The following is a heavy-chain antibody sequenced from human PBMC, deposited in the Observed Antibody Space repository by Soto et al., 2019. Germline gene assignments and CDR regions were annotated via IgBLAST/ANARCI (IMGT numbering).Heavy chain of an antibody. V-gene: IGHV3-33*01. CDR2: IWYDGSNK. J-gene: IGHJ5*02. CDR1: GFTFSSYG. CDR3: ARGPRIAAAGTLDP. D-gene: IGHD6-13*01. Sequence: QVQLVESGGGVVQPGRSLRLSCAASGFTFSSYGMHWVRQAPGKGLEWVAVIWYDGSNKYYADSVKGRFTISRDNSKNTLYLQMNSPRAEDTAVYYWARGPRIAAAGTLDPWGQGTLVTVSS.